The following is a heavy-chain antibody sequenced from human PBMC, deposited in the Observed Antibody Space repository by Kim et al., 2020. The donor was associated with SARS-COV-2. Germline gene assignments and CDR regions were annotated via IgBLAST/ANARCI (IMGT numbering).Heavy chain of an antibody. CDR3: ARGWGYYYYGMDV. Sequence: SETLSLTCTVSGGSISSGSYYWSWIRQPAGKGLEWIGRIYTSGSTNYNPSLKSRVTISVDTSKNQFSLKLSSVTAADTAVYYCARGWGYYYYGMDVWGQGTTVTVSS. V-gene: IGHV4-61*02. CDR2: IYTSGST. CDR1: GGSISSGSYY. J-gene: IGHJ6*02. D-gene: IGHD3-16*01.